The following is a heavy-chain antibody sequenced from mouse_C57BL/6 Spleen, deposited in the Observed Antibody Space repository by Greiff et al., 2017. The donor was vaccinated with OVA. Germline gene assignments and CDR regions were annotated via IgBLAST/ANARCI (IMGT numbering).Heavy chain of an antibody. J-gene: IGHJ2*01. V-gene: IGHV1-53*01. CDR3: ARFCFTTVVAPTTY. D-gene: IGHD1-1*01. CDR1: GYTFTSYW. CDR2: INPSNGGT. Sequence: QVQLQQPGTELVKPGASVKLSCKASGYTFTSYWMHWVKQRPGQGLEWIGNINPSNGGTTYTEKFKSKATLTVDKSSSTAYMQLSSLTSEDSAVYYGARFCFTTVVAPTTYWGQGTTLTVSS.